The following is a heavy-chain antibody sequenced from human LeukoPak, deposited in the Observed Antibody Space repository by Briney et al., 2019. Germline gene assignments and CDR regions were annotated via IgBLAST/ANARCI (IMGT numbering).Heavy chain of an antibody. CDR1: GGSISSYY. D-gene: IGHD3-9*01. CDR3: ARSKYDILTGYYNEFDY. CDR2: IYYSGST. V-gene: IGHV4-59*08. Sequence: PSQTLSLTCTVSGGSISSYYWSWIRQPPGKGLEWIGYIYYSGSTNYNPSLKSRVTISVDTSKNQFSLKLSSVTAADTAVYYCARSKYDILTGYYNEFDYWGQGTLVTVSS. J-gene: IGHJ4*02.